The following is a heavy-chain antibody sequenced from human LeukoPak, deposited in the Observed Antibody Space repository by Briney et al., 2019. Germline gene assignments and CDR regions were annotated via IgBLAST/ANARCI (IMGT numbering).Heavy chain of an antibody. D-gene: IGHD6-19*01. CDR2: INPNSGGT. J-gene: IGHJ4*02. Sequence: ASVKVSCKASGYTFTGYYMHWVRQAPGQGLEWMGWINPNSGGTNYAQKFQGRVTMTRDTSISTAYMELSSLRSEDTAVYYCATEGIAVAGTGLDYWGQGTLVTVSS. CDR1: GYTFTGYY. V-gene: IGHV1-2*02. CDR3: ATEGIAVAGTGLDY.